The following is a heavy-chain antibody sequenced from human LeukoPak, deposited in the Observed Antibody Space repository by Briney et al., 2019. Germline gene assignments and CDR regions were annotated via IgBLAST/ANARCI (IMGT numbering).Heavy chain of an antibody. Sequence: ASVKVSCKASGYTFTSYYMHWVRQAPGQGLEWMGIINPSGGSTSYAQKFQGRVTMTRDTSTSTVYMELSSLRSDDTAVYYCARDLGSGLFQHWGQGTLVTVSS. CDR2: INPSGGST. CDR1: GYTFTSYY. V-gene: IGHV1-46*01. CDR3: ARDLGSGLFQH. J-gene: IGHJ1*01. D-gene: IGHD2-15*01.